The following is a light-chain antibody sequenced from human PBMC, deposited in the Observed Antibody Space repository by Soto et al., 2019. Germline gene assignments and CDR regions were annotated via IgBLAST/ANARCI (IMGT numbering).Light chain of an antibody. V-gene: IGKV3-20*01. CDR3: QQYGSSPLT. J-gene: IGKJ4*01. Sequence: EIVLTQSPGTLSLSPGERATLSCRASQSVNSNYLAWYQQKPGQAPRLLIYGASSRATGIPDRFSGSASGTDFTRTISRLEPEDFAVYYCQQYGSSPLTFGGGTKVEIK. CDR1: QSVNSNY. CDR2: GAS.